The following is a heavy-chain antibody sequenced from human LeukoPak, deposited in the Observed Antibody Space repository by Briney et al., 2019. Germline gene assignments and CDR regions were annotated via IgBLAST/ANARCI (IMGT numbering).Heavy chain of an antibody. CDR1: GFIFSNYG. J-gene: IGHJ6*03. CDR3: ARESWNYSRYYYYYMDV. Sequence: GGSLRLSCAASGFIFSNYGMHWVRQAPGKGLEWVASIQFDDGRTKNYADSVKGRFTISRDNSKNTLYLQMNSLRAEDTAVYYCARESWNYSRYYYYYMDVWGKGTTVTVSS. CDR2: IQFDDGRTK. V-gene: IGHV3-30*02. D-gene: IGHD1-7*01.